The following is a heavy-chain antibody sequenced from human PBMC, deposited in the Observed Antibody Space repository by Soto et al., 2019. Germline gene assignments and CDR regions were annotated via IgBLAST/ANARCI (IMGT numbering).Heavy chain of an antibody. CDR1: GFTFSSYG. CDR3: AKDIMGYDFWSGSMDV. V-gene: IGHV3-30*18. CDR2: ISYDGSNK. J-gene: IGHJ6*02. Sequence: QVQLVESGGGVVQPGRSVRLSCAASGFTFSSYGMHWVRQAPGKGLEWVAVISYDGSNKYYADSVKGRFTISRDNSKNTLYLQMNSLRAEDTAVYYCAKDIMGYDFWSGSMDVWGQGTTVTVSS. D-gene: IGHD3-3*01.